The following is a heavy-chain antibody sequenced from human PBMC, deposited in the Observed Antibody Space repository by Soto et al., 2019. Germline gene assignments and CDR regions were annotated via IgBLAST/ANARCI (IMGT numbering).Heavy chain of an antibody. D-gene: IGHD6-13*01. CDR3: ARGRGAAGTDSVQYYGMDV. CDR2: ISSSSSYI. Sequence: EVQLVESGGGLVKPGGSLRLSCAASGFTFSSYSMNWVRQAPGKGLEWVSSISSSSSYIYYADSVKGRFTISRDNAKNSLYLQTTSLRAEDTAVYYCARGRGAAGTDSVQYYGMDVWGQGTTVTVSS. CDR1: GFTFSSYS. V-gene: IGHV3-21*01. J-gene: IGHJ6*02.